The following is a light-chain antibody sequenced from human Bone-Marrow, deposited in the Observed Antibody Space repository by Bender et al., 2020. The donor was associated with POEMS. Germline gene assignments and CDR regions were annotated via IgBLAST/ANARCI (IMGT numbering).Light chain of an antibody. Sequence: QSALTQPRSVSGSPGQSVTISCTGTSSDVGGYHYVAWYQQYPGKAPKLLIYDVSKRPSGVPDRFSGSKSGNTASLTISGLQAEDEADYYGCSYAATSVLFGGGTKVTVL. J-gene: IGLJ2*01. CDR3: CSYAATSVL. CDR1: SSDVGGYHY. CDR2: DVS. V-gene: IGLV2-11*01.